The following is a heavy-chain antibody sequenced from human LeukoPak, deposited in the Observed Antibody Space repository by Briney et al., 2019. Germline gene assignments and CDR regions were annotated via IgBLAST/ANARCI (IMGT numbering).Heavy chain of an antibody. CDR1: GFTVSSNY. Sequence: GGSLRLSCAASGFTVSSNYMSWVRQAPGKGLEWVSAISGSGGSTYYADSVKGRFTISRDNSKNTLYLQMNSLRAEDTAVYYCAKDFKYYGSGDYFDYWGQGTLVTVSS. CDR3: AKDFKYYGSGDYFDY. CDR2: ISGSGGST. D-gene: IGHD3-10*01. V-gene: IGHV3-23*01. J-gene: IGHJ4*02.